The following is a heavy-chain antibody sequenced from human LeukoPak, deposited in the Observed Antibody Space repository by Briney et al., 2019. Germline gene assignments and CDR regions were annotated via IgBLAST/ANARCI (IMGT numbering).Heavy chain of an antibody. V-gene: IGHV3-7*03. CDR3: ARGMYYYDSSGYYPAPDC. Sequence: GGSLRLSCAASGFTFSSYWMSWVRQAPGKGLEWVANIKQDGSEKYYVDSVKGRFTISRDNAKNSLYLQMNSLRAEDTAVYYCARGMYYYDSSGYYPAPDCWGQGTLVTVSS. CDR1: GFTFSSYW. D-gene: IGHD3-22*01. J-gene: IGHJ4*02. CDR2: IKQDGSEK.